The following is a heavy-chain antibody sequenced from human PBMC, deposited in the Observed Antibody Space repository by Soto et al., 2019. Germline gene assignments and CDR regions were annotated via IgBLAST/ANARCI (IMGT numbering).Heavy chain of an antibody. CDR3: AREITMVRGGGYFDY. J-gene: IGHJ4*02. D-gene: IGHD3-10*01. V-gene: IGHV1-3*01. CDR1: GYTFTSYA. Sequence: QVQLVQSGAEVKKPGASVKVSCKASGYTFTSYAMHWVRQAPGQRLEWMGWINAGNGNTKYSQKFQGRVTITRDTSASTAYMELSSLRSEDTAVYDCAREITMVRGGGYFDYWGQGTLVTVSS. CDR2: INAGNGNT.